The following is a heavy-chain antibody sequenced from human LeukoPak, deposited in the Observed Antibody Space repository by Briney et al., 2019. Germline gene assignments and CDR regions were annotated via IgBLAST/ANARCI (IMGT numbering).Heavy chain of an antibody. D-gene: IGHD3-3*01. CDR2: INHSGST. CDR1: GGSFSGYY. V-gene: IGHV4-34*01. CDR3: ARARFLEWLLWRYFDY. J-gene: IGHJ4*02. Sequence: SETLSLTCAVYGGSFSGYYWSWIRQPPGKGLEWIGEINHSGSTNYNPSLKSRVTISVDTSKNQFSLKLSSVTAADTAVYYCARARFLEWLLWRYFDYWGQGTLVTVSS.